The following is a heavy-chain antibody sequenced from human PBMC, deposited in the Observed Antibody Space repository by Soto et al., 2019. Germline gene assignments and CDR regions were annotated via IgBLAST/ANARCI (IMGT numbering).Heavy chain of an antibody. J-gene: IGHJ4*02. CDR3: AKRYDYGDYGFDY. V-gene: IGHV3-30*18. Sequence: QVQLVESGGGVVQPGRSLRLSCAASGFTFSSYGMHWVRQAPGKGLEWVAVISYDGSNKHYADSVKGRFTISRDNSKNTLYLQMNSLRAEDTAVYYCAKRYDYGDYGFDYWGQGTLVTVSS. CDR2: ISYDGSNK. D-gene: IGHD4-17*01. CDR1: GFTFSSYG.